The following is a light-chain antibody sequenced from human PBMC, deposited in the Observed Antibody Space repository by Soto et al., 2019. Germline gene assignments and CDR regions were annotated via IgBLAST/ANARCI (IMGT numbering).Light chain of an antibody. Sequence: DIQMTQSPSTLSASVGDRVTITCRASQSISNWLAWYQQKPGKAPKLLLYRASSLEGGVPSRFSGSGSGTEFTLTISGLQPDDFATYYCQQYESYSTFGGGTKVEIK. J-gene: IGKJ4*01. CDR1: QSISNW. V-gene: IGKV1-5*03. CDR3: QQYESYST. CDR2: RAS.